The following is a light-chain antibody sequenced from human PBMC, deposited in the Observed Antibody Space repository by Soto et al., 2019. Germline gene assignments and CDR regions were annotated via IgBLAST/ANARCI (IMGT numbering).Light chain of an antibody. CDR1: LSVSSSY. CDR3: QQYGSSPFT. J-gene: IGKJ3*01. CDR2: GAS. V-gene: IGKV3-20*01. Sequence: EIVLTQSPGTLSLSPGERATLSCRASLSVSSSYLAWYQQKPGQTPRLLFYGASSRATGIPDRFSGSGSGTDFTLTISRLEPEDFAVYYCQQYGSSPFTFGPGTKVDIK.